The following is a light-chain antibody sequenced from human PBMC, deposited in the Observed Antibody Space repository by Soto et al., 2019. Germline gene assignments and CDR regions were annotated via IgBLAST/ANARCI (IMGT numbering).Light chain of an antibody. CDR1: QSVINNY. J-gene: IGKJ1*01. V-gene: IGKV3-20*01. CDR3: QQYDSSPRT. Sequence: IVFSLSPGTLSLSPGERATLSCRARQSVINNYLAWYQQKPRQAPRLVISAASNRATGIPDRFSASGSGTDFPLTINRLEPEDFAVYYCQQYDSSPRTFGQGTKVDIK. CDR2: AAS.